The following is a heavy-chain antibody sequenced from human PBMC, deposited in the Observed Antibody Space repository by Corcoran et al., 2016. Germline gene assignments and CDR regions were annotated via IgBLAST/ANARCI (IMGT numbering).Heavy chain of an antibody. J-gene: IGHJ4*02. CDR3: AKIGAYSSSSGADYFDY. V-gene: IGHV3-30*18. D-gene: IGHD6-6*01. CDR1: GFTFSSYG. Sequence: QVQLVESGGGVVQPGRSLRLSCAASGFTFSSYGMHWVRQAPGKGLEWVAVISYDGSNKYYADYVKGRFTISRDNSKNTLYLQMNSLRAEDTAVYYCAKIGAYSSSSGADYFDYWGQGTLFTVSS. CDR2: ISYDGSNK.